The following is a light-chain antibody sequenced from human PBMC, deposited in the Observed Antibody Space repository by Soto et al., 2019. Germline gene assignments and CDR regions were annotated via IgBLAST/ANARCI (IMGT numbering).Light chain of an antibody. CDR2: AAS. J-gene: IGKJ3*01. CDR3: LHLNSYSPDT. V-gene: IGKV1-9*01. CDR1: QGISSY. Sequence: DIQLTQSPSFLSASVGDRVTITCRASQGISSYLAWYQQKPGKAPKLLIFAASTLQNGVPSRFSGSGSETEFTLTISSLQREDFATYYCLHLNSYSPDTFGPGTKVDIK.